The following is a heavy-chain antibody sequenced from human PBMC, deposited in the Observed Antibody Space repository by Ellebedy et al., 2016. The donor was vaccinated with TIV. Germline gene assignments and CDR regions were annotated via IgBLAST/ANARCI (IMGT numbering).Heavy chain of an antibody. CDR1: GGSITNSNW. J-gene: IGHJ4*02. CDR3: ATLVAGNFDF. D-gene: IGHD6-19*01. CDR2: IYHTGST. Sequence: GSLRLSCAVSGGSITNSNWWSWVRQPPGGGLEWIGQIYHTGSTAYSPSLKSRVTISVDKSKDQFSLRLSSVTAADTAVYYCATLVAGNFDFWGQGTLVTVSS. V-gene: IGHV4-4*02.